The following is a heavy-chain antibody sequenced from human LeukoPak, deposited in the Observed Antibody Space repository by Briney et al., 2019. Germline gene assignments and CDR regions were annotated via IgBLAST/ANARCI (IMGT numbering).Heavy chain of an antibody. CDR3: AREWYDYGGDSEGY. CDR2: ISASRDIT. CDR1: GFNYSSYT. J-gene: IGHJ4*02. D-gene: IGHD4-23*01. V-gene: IGHV3-48*01. Sequence: GGSLRLSCAASGFNYSSYTMNWVRQAPGMGLEWLSYISASRDITYYADSVKGRFIISRDNSKKSLYLQMNSLRIEDTAVYYCAREWYDYGGDSEGYWGQGTLVTVSS.